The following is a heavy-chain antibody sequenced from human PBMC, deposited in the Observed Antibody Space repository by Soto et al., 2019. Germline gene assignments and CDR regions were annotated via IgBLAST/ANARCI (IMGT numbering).Heavy chain of an antibody. Sequence: PVTVSCRASGGTFSSYAISWVRQAPGQGLELMGGIIPIFGTANYAQKFQGRVTITADESTSTAYMELSSLRSEDTAVYYCARDGGGSGYFLFDYWGQGTLVIVSS. D-gene: IGHD3-22*01. V-gene: IGHV1-69*13. CDR1: GGTFSSYA. CDR3: ARDGGGSGYFLFDY. J-gene: IGHJ4*02. CDR2: IIPIFGTA.